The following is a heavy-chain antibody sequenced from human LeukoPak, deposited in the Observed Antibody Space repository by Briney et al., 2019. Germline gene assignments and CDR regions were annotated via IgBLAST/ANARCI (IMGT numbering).Heavy chain of an antibody. Sequence: GGSLRLSCEGSGFTFSNYWMGWVRQAPGKGLQWVANIKTDGSEKYYVDSVKGRFTISRDNAKNSLYLQMNSLRAEDTAVYYCARDIVVPAASGRYFDYWGQGTLITVSS. D-gene: IGHD2-2*01. CDR2: IKTDGSEK. J-gene: IGHJ4*02. V-gene: IGHV3-7*01. CDR3: ARDIVVPAASGRYFDY. CDR1: GFTFSNYW.